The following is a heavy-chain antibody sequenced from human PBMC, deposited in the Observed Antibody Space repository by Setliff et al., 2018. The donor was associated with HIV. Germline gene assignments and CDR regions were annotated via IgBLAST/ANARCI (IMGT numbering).Heavy chain of an antibody. CDR2: IYYLGST. CDR3: ARVPKYQVPRDYYMDV. D-gene: IGHD2-2*01. J-gene: IGHJ6*03. Sequence: NPSETLSLTCSVSGGSIRSHYWSWIRQPPGKGLEWIGYIYYLGSTNYNPSLESRVTISVDTSKNQFSLKLSSVTAADTAVYYCARVPKYQVPRDYYMDVWGKGTTVTVSS. V-gene: IGHV4-59*11. CDR1: GGSIRSHY.